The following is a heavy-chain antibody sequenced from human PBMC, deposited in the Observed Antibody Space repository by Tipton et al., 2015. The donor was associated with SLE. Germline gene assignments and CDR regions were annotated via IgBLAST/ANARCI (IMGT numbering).Heavy chain of an antibody. D-gene: IGHD2-21*02. CDR3: AGRGDLVVVTAYLDY. V-gene: IGHV4-39*07. Sequence: TLSLTCTVSGGSISSTSYYWGWLRQPPGKGLEWIGSIYYSGSTYYNLSLKSRVTISVDTSKNQFSLKLSSVTAADTAVYYCAGRGDLVVVTAYLDYWGQGTLVTVSS. J-gene: IGHJ4*02. CDR1: GGSISSTSYY. CDR2: IYYSGST.